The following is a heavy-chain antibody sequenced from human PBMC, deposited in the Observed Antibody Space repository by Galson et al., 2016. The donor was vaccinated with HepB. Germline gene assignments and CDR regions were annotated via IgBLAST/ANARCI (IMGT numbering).Heavy chain of an antibody. Sequence: SLRLSCAGSGFTFGDFAMSWFRQAPGKGLEWVGFIRSKGYGETTQYAASVKGRFTISRDDSKTIAYLQMTSLKTEDTAVYYCARDNEYYYDTSGHDTFDMWGQGTMVTVSS. D-gene: IGHD3-22*01. V-gene: IGHV3-49*03. CDR1: GFTFGDFA. CDR3: ARDNEYYYDTSGHDTFDM. J-gene: IGHJ3*02. CDR2: IRSKGYGETT.